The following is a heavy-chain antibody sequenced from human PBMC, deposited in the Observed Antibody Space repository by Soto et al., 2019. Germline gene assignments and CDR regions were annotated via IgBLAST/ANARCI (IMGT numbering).Heavy chain of an antibody. CDR1: GYTFTNYG. V-gene: IGHV1-18*01. D-gene: IGHD2-2*01. CDR2: ISAYNGNT. Sequence: QVQLVQSGAEVKKPGASVKVSCKASGYTFTNYGISWVRQAPGQGLEWMGWISAYNGNTNYAQKLQGRVTMTTDTSTSTAYMELRSLRSDDTAVYYWASSFTSAQWRSGMDVWGQGTTVTVSS. CDR3: ASSFTSAQWRSGMDV. J-gene: IGHJ6*02.